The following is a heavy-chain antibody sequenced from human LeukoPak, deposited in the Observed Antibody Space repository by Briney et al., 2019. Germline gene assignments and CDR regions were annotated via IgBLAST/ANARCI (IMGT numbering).Heavy chain of an antibody. V-gene: IGHV4-59*08. Sequence: SETLSLTCTVSGGSISSYYWSWIRQPPGKGLEWIGYIYYSGSTNHNPSLKSRVTISVDTSKNQFSLKLSSVTAADTAVYYCARHCEMATICAFDYWGQGTLVTVSS. CDR1: GGSISSYY. D-gene: IGHD5-24*01. CDR2: IYYSGST. J-gene: IGHJ4*02. CDR3: ARHCEMATICAFDY.